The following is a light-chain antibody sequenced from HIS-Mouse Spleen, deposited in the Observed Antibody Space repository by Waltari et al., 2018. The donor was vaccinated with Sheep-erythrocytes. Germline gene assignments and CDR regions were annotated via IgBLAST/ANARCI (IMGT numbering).Light chain of an antibody. CDR1: SSDCGSYNL. CDR3: CSYAGSSTLV. CDR2: EGS. Sequence: QSALTQPASVSGSPGQSITISCTGTSSDCGSYNLVSWYQQHPGKAPKLMLYEGSKRPSGVSNRFSGSKSGNTASLTISGLQAEDEADYYCCSYAGSSTLVFGGGTKLTVL. J-gene: IGLJ2*01. V-gene: IGLV2-23*01.